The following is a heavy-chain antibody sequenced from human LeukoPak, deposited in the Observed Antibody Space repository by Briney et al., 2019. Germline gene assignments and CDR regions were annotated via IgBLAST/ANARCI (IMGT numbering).Heavy chain of an antibody. Sequence: PGGSLRLSCAASGFTFSSYEMNWVRQAPGKGLEWVSYISSSGSTIYYADSVKGRFTISRDNAKNSLYLQMNSLRAEDMALYYCAKGVYYDSSGGIDYWGQGTLVTVSS. J-gene: IGHJ4*02. CDR2: ISSSGSTI. CDR1: GFTFSSYE. V-gene: IGHV3-48*03. CDR3: AKGVYYDSSGGIDY. D-gene: IGHD3-22*01.